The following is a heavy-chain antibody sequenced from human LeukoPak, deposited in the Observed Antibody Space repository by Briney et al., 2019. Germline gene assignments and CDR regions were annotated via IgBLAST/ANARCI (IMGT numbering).Heavy chain of an antibody. CDR2: IHYSGST. D-gene: IGHD3-22*01. V-gene: IGHV4-39*07. Sequence: SETLSLTCTVSGGSISGTSYYWGWIRQPPGKGLEWIGNIHYSGSTYYNASLQSRVTISVDTSKNQFSLKLNSVTAADTAVYYCARDWNYYDTSGYHRPFDYWGQGTRVTVSS. CDR3: ARDWNYYDTSGYHRPFDY. J-gene: IGHJ4*02. CDR1: GGSISGTSYY.